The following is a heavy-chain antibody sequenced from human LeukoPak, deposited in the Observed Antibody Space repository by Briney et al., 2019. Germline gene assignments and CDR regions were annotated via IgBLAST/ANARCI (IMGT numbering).Heavy chain of an antibody. CDR1: GFTFSSYW. V-gene: IGHV3-74*01. CDR3: AKDSLGDYVWGSYRDVDY. Sequence: GGSLRLSCAASGFTFSSYWMYWVRQAPGKGLVWVSRINTYGTITNYADSVKGRFTISRDNAKNTLYLQMNSLRAEDTAVYYCAKDSLGDYVWGSYRDVDYWGQGTLVTVSS. D-gene: IGHD3-16*02. CDR2: INTYGTIT. J-gene: IGHJ4*02.